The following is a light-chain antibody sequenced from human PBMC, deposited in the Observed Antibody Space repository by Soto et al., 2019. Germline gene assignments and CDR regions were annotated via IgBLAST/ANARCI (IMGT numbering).Light chain of an antibody. V-gene: IGKV2-30*02. J-gene: IGKJ1*01. CDR3: MQGTHWPRT. CDR2: EVS. Sequence: DIVMTQSPLSLPVTPGEPASISCRSSQSLLHSNGYNYLDWYLQRPGQSPRRLIYEVSSRDSGVPDRFSGSGSGTDFTLKISRVEAEDIGLYYCMQGTHWPRTFGQGTKVDIK. CDR1: QSLLHSNGYNY.